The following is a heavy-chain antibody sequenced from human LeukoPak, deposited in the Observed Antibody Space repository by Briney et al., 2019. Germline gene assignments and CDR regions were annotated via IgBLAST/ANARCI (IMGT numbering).Heavy chain of an antibody. Sequence: GGSLRLSCAASGFTFSTFSIHWVRQAPGKGLEWVAVISYDGTNKDYADSVKGRFTISRDNSKNTLHLQMSSLRDEDTAVYYCARRYYYDSSGYLYWGQGTLVTVSS. CDR1: GFTFSTFS. CDR3: ARRYYYDSSGYLY. V-gene: IGHV3-30*03. J-gene: IGHJ4*02. CDR2: ISYDGTNK. D-gene: IGHD3-22*01.